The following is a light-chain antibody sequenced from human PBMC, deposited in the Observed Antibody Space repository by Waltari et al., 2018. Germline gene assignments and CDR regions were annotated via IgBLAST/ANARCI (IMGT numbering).Light chain of an antibody. Sequence: QSALTQPASVSGSPGQSITISCTGTSSDVGGYNFVSWYQQHPGKAPQLIIFDVTRWPSGVSHRFSGSKSGNTASLTISGLQAEDEADYYCTSYTNMNTVIFGGGTKVTVL. V-gene: IGLV2-14*01. CDR3: TSYTNMNTVI. CDR2: DVT. CDR1: SSDVGGYNF. J-gene: IGLJ2*01.